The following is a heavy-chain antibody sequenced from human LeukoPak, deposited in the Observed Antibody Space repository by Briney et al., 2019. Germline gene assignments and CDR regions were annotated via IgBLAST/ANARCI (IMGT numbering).Heavy chain of an antibody. V-gene: IGHV3-23*01. CDR2: ISGSGGST. CDR3: ARDGNIAAAATINYYFYGMDV. J-gene: IGHJ6*02. D-gene: IGHD6-13*01. Sequence: GGSLRLSCAPSGFTFSSYAMSWVRQAPGKGLEWVSGISGSGGSTYYADSVKGRFTISRDNSKNTLYLQMNSLRAEDTAVYYCARDGNIAAAATINYYFYGMDVWGQGTTVTVSS. CDR1: GFTFSSYA.